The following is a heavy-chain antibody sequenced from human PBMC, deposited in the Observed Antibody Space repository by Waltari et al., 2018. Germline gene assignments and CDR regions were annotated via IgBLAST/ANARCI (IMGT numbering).Heavy chain of an antibody. V-gene: IGHV4-30-4*08. CDR3: ARGGPGQRSAFDI. CDR2: IYYSGST. D-gene: IGHD3-10*01. J-gene: IGHJ3*02. Sequence: QVQLQESGPGLVKPSQTLSLTCTVSGGSISSGDYYWSWIRQPPGKGLEWIGYIYYSGSTYYNPSLKSRGTISVDKSKNQFSLKLSSGAAADTAVYYCARGGPGQRSAFDIWGQGTMVTVSS. CDR1: GGSISSGDYY.